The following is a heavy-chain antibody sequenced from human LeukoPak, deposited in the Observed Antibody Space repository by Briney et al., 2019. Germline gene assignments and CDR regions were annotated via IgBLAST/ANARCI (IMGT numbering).Heavy chain of an antibody. V-gene: IGHV4-59*08. Sequence: SEALSLTCSVSGGSLGSYYWSWIRQPPGKGLEWIGDIYYSGDTNYNPSLKSRVTIFVDTTNNQFSLRLSSVTTADTAFYYCARSHSSNYYYFDHWGQGTLVTVSS. CDR2: IYYSGDT. CDR3: ARSHSSNYYYFDH. J-gene: IGHJ4*02. CDR1: GGSLGSYY. D-gene: IGHD6-13*01.